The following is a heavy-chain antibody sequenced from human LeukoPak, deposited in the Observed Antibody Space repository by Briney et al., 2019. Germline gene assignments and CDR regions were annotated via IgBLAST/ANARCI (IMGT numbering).Heavy chain of an antibody. J-gene: IGHJ4*02. Sequence: GGSLRLSCAASGVTLSSYAMSWARQAPGKGLEWVSGISSSGSGGNTYYADSVKGRFTISRDNAKNSLYLQVNSLRDEDTAVYYCAREGPVVRGSEVDYWGQGTLVTVSS. CDR1: GVTLSSYA. D-gene: IGHD4-23*01. V-gene: IGHV3-23*01. CDR3: AREGPVVRGSEVDY. CDR2: ISSSGSGGNT.